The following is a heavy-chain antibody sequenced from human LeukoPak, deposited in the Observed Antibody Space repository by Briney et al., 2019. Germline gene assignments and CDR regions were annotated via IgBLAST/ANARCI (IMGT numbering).Heavy chain of an antibody. CDR3: AHALYYDFWSGYYTGFDY. CDR1: GGSISSYY. J-gene: IGHJ4*02. V-gene: IGHV4-39*01. Sequence: SSETLSLTCTVSGGSISSYYWGWIRQPPGKGLEWIGSIYYSGSTYYNPSLKSRVTISVDTSKNQFSLKLSSVTAADTAVYYCAHALYYDFWSGYYTGFDYWGQGTLVTVSS. CDR2: IYYSGST. D-gene: IGHD3-3*01.